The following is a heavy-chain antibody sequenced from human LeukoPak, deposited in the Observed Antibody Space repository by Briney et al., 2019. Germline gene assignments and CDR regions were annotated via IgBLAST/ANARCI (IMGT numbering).Heavy chain of an antibody. V-gene: IGHV4-59*01. Sequence: SETLSLTCTVSGGSISSYYWSWIRQPPGKGLEWIGYIYYSGSTNYNPSLKSRVTISVDTSKNQFSLKLSSVTAADTAVYYCARDLWAQGVHTSWGQGTLVTVSS. CDR1: GGSISSYY. J-gene: IGHJ5*02. CDR2: IYYSGST. D-gene: IGHD1-1*01. CDR3: ARDLWAQGVHTS.